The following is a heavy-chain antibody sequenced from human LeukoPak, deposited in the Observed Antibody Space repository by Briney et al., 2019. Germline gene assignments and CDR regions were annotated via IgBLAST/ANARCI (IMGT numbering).Heavy chain of an antibody. CDR3: AKGHTSLDC. V-gene: IGHV3-11*01. Sequence: PGGSLRLSCAASGFPFSESYMSWIRQAPGRGLEYISYISPSGNTVSYTGSVRGRFTFSRDNAKNSLYLQMNSLRPEDTAVYYCAKGHTSLDCRGQGALVTVSS. D-gene: IGHD2/OR15-2a*01. J-gene: IGHJ4*02. CDR1: GFPFSESY. CDR2: ISPSGNTV.